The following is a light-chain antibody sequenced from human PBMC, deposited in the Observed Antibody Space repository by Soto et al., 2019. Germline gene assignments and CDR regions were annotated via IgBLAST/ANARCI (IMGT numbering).Light chain of an antibody. CDR1: SSNIGAGYD. J-gene: IGLJ2*01. CDR2: FNN. CDR3: QSYDSTLCGVV. Sequence: QSVLTQPPSVSGAPGQRVTISCTGSSSNIGAGYDVHWYQHLPGTAPKLLIYFNNNRPSGVPDRFSGSKSGTSASLAITGLRPEDEASYFCQSYDSTLCGVVFGGGTKLTVL. V-gene: IGLV1-40*01.